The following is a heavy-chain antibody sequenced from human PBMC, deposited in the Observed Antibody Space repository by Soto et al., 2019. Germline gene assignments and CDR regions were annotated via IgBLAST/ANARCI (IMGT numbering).Heavy chain of an antibody. V-gene: IGHV1-69*04. D-gene: IGHD3-3*01. J-gene: IGHJ4*02. CDR3: AREDSTYYDFWSGPIDY. CDR1: GGTFSSYT. Sequence: GASVKVSCKASGGTFSSYTISWVRQAPGQGLEWMGRIIPILGIANYAQKFQGRVTITADKSTSTAYMELSSLRSEDTAVYYCAREDSTYYDFWSGPIDYWGQGTLVPVSS. CDR2: IIPILGIA.